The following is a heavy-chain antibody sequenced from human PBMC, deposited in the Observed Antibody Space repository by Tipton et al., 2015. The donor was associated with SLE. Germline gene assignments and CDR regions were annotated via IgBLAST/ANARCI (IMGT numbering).Heavy chain of an antibody. V-gene: IGHV3-9*01. J-gene: IGHJ4*02. Sequence: SLRLSCAASGFTFGDFAMHWVRQVPGKGLEWVSGISWNSGSVGYADSVKGRFTISRDNAKNSVHLQMNSLSAEDTALYYCARVCQWLDGGFDYWGQGTLVTVSS. CDR1: GFTFGDFA. CDR3: ARVCQWLDGGFDY. D-gene: IGHD6-19*01. CDR2: ISWNSGSV.